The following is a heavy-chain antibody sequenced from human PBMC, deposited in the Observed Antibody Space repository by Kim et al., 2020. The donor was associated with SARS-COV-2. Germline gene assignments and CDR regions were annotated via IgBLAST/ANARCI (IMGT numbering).Heavy chain of an antibody. D-gene: IGHD4-17*01. Sequence: ASVKVSCKASGYTFTSYGISWVRQAPGQGLEWMGWISAYNGNTNYAQKLQGRVTMTTDTSTSTAYMELRSLRSDDTAVYYCASGNSYGGMNLGAFDYWGQGTLVTVSS. CDR3: ASGNSYGGMNLGAFDY. CDR1: GYTFTSYG. J-gene: IGHJ4*02. V-gene: IGHV1-18*04. CDR2: ISAYNGNT.